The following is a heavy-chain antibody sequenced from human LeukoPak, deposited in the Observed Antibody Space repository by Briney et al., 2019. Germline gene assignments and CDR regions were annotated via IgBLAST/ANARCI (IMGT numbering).Heavy chain of an antibody. CDR2: IWYDGGNK. J-gene: IGHJ6*02. V-gene: IGHV3-33*01. Sequence: PGRSLRLSCAASGFTFSSYGMHWVRQAPGKGLEWVAVIWYDGGNKYYADSVKGRFTISRDNSKNTLYLQMNSLRAEDTAVYYCARDGDSLKYYYGMDVWGQGTTVTVSS. CDR3: ARDGDSLKYYYGMDV. D-gene: IGHD2-21*01. CDR1: GFTFSSYG.